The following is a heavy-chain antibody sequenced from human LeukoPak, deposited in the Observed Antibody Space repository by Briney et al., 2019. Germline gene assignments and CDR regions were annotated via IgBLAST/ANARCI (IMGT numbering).Heavy chain of an antibody. J-gene: IGHJ4*02. CDR2: INSDGSST. CDR1: GFTFNSYA. V-gene: IGHV3-74*01. CDR3: ARDGDSSGYYVNFDY. Sequence: GGSLRLSCAASGFTFNSYAMSWVRQAPGKGLVWVSRINSDGSSTSYADSVKGRVTISRDNAKNTLYLQMNSLRAEDTAVYYCARDGDSSGYYVNFDYWGQGTLVTVSS. D-gene: IGHD3-22*01.